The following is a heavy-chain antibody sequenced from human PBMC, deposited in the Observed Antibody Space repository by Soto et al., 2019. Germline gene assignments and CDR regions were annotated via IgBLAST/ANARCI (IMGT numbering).Heavy chain of an antibody. CDR3: ARSEGSSDLPAGIGFY. CDR1: GFTFSSYW. D-gene: IGHD2-2*01. J-gene: IGHJ4*02. CDR2: IKQDGSEK. V-gene: IGHV3-7*05. Sequence: GGSLRLSCAASGFTFSSYWMSWVRQAPGKGLEWVANIKQDGSEKYYVDSVKGRFTISRDNAKNSLYLQMNSLRAGDTAVYYCARSEGSSDLPAGIGFYWGQGTLVTVSS.